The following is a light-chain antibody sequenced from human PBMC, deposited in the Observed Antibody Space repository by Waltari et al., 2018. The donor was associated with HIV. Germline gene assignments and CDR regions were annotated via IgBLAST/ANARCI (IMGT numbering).Light chain of an antibody. V-gene: IGLV2-14*01. J-gene: IGLJ2*01. Sequence: QSALTQPASVSGSPGQSITISCTGTSSDVGGYNYVFWYQQHPGKAPKLMIYEVSNRPSGVSHRFSGSKSGNTASLTISGLQAEDEADYYCSSYTSTTTLFGGGTKLTVL. CDR3: SSYTSTTTL. CDR2: EVS. CDR1: SSDVGGYNY.